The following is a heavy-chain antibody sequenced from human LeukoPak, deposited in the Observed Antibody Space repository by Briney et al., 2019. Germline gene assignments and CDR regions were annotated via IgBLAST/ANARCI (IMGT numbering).Heavy chain of an antibody. CDR2: ISSSSSYI. CDR3: ASAFSSGSYTLDDY. J-gene: IGHJ4*02. Sequence: KTGGSLRLSCAASGFTFSSYSMNWVRQAPGKGLEWVSSISSSSSYIYYADSVKGRFTISRDNAKNSLYLQMNSLRGEDTAVYYCASAFSSGSYTLDDYWGQGTLVTVSS. V-gene: IGHV3-21*01. D-gene: IGHD1-26*01. CDR1: GFTFSSYS.